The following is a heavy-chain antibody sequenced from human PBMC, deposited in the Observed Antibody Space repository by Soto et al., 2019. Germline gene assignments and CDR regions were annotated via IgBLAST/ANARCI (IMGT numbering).Heavy chain of an antibody. CDR2: IDTSGST. J-gene: IGHJ5*02. D-gene: IGHD2-2*01. Sequence: PSETLSLTCTVSGCSISSHYWSWIRQPAGKGLEWIGRIDTSGSTNYNPSLKSRVTMSVDTSKNQISLKLSSVTAADTAVYYSARDLCCSHRPPLPNWFDPWGQGNLVTVSS. CDR3: ARDLCCSHRPPLPNWFDP. V-gene: IGHV4-4*07. CDR1: GCSISSHY.